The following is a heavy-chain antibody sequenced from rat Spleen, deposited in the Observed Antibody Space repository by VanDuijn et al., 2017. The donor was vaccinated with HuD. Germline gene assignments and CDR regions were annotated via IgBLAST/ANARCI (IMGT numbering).Heavy chain of an antibody. D-gene: IGHD5-1*01. CDR3: ARDWETPYWYFDF. V-gene: IGHV5-31*01. CDR2: ITNASGRT. CDR1: GFTFNNYW. J-gene: IGHJ1*01. Sequence: EVQLVESGGGLVQPGGSLKLSCVASGFTFNNYWMTWIRQAPGKGLEWVASITNASGRTYYPDSVKGRFTISRDNAKSTLYLQMDSLRSEDTATYYCARDWETPYWYFDFWGPGTMVTVSS.